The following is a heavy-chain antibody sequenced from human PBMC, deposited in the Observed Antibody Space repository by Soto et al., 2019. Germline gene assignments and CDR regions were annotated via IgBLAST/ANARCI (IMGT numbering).Heavy chain of an antibody. J-gene: IGHJ4*02. D-gene: IGHD5-12*01. CDR2: MKSITDDGTA. CDR1: GFTFANAW. V-gene: IGHV3-15*01. CDR3: LTERGAGSYNGYAREDH. Sequence: EVQLVQSGGGLVKPGESLTLSCAGSGFTFANAWMSWVRQAPGKGLEWVGRMKSITDDGTADLAAPVKGRFSISRDESNNTWYLRMTNVKGEDTALCYCLTERGAGSYNGYAREDHGGQGTLVTVSS.